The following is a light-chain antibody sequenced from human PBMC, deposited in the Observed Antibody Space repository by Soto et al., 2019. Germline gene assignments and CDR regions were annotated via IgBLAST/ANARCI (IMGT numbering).Light chain of an antibody. CDR1: QSISSW. J-gene: IGKJ1*01. CDR2: DAS. V-gene: IGKV1-5*01. CDR3: QQYNSLT. Sequence: DIHMTQSPSTLSASVGDRVTITCRASQSISSWLAWYQQKPGKAPKLLIYDASSLESGVPSRFSGSGSGTEFTLTISSLQPDDFATYYCQQYNSLTFGQGTKVEIK.